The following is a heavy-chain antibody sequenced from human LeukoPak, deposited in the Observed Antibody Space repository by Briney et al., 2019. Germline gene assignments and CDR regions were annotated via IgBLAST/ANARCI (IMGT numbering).Heavy chain of an antibody. V-gene: IGHV4-39*01. J-gene: IGHJ4*02. Sequence: SETLSLTCTVSGGSISSSSYYWGWIRQPPGKGLEWIGSIYYSGNTYYSPSLKSRVTISVDTSKNQFSLKLSSVTAADTAVYYCARHSPFPDYWGQGTPVTVSS. CDR2: IYYSGNT. D-gene: IGHD2/OR15-2a*01. CDR1: GGSISSSSYY. CDR3: ARHSPFPDY.